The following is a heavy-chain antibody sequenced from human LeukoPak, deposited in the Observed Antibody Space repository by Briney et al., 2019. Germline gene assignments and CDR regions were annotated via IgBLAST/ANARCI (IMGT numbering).Heavy chain of an antibody. J-gene: IGHJ4*02. CDR3: AKDQGYYYLDY. CDR2: INGNGAST. CDR1: GFTFNTHA. Sequence: GGSLRLSCAASGFTFNTHAMSWVRQAPGKGLEWVSGINGNGASTYYSDSVKGRFTISRDNSKNTLYLQMSSLRAEDTAVYYCAKDQGYYYLDYWGQGTLVTVS. D-gene: IGHD2-15*01. V-gene: IGHV3-23*01.